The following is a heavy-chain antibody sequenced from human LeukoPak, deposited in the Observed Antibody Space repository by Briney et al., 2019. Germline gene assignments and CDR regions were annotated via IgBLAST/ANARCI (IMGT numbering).Heavy chain of an antibody. J-gene: IGHJ3*02. D-gene: IGHD3-10*01. CDR1: GFTFSSYA. Sequence: GRSLRLSCAASGFTFSSYAMHWVRQAPGKGLERVAVISYDGSNKYYADSVKGRFTISRDNSKNTLYLQMNSLRAEDTAVYYCARDSQYYGSGSAYAFDIWGQGTMVTVSS. CDR2: ISYDGSNK. V-gene: IGHV3-30-3*01. CDR3: ARDSQYYGSGSAYAFDI.